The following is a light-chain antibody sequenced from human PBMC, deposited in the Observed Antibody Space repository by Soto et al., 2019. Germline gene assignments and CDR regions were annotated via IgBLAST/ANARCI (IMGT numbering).Light chain of an antibody. CDR1: SSDVGGYNY. J-gene: IGLJ1*01. CDR3: RSYADSNSYV. CDR2: EVT. Sequence: QSALTQPPSASGSPGQSVTISCTGTSSDVGGYNYVYWYQQHPGKAPKLMIYEVTKRPSGVPDRFSGSKSGNTASLTVSGLQAEDEADYYCRSYADSNSYVFGTGTKVTVL. V-gene: IGLV2-8*01.